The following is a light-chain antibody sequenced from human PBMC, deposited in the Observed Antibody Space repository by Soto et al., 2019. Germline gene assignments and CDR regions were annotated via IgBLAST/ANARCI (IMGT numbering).Light chain of an antibody. CDR1: QDISDY. J-gene: IGKJ4*01. CDR2: AAS. Sequence: DIQLTQSPSFLSASVGDRVTITCRASQDISDYLAWYQQRPGKAPKLLIYAASTLQSRVPSRFSGSGSGTEFTLTISSLHPEDFATYSCQQLNSYPLTFGGGTKVEIK. V-gene: IGKV1-9*01. CDR3: QQLNSYPLT.